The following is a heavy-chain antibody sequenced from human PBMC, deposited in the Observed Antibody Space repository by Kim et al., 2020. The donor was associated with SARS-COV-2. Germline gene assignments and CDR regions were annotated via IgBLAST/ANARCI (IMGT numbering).Heavy chain of an antibody. Sequence: GGSLRLSCAASGFTFSSYAMHWVRQAPGKGLEWVAVISYDGSNKYYADSVKGRFTISRDNSKNTLYLQMNSLRAEDTAVYYCARVPNYYGMDVWGQGTTVTVSS. CDR1: GFTFSSYA. V-gene: IGHV3-30-3*01. CDR2: ISYDGSNK. CDR3: ARVPNYYGMDV. J-gene: IGHJ6*02.